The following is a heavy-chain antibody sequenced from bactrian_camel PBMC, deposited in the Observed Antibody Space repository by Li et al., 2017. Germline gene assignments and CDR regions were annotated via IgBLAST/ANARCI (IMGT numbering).Heavy chain of an antibody. D-gene: IGHD3*01. Sequence: HVQLVESGGGSVQAGGSLRLSCTATSPQFAVDDNDMAWFRQTPGAACEMVSSVSTVRNIWYADSVKGRFTLSVDHAKNIVCLQMNNLKPEDTAVYYCAADPAAKHGMGACFDESVFWGQGTQVTVS. CDR2: VSTVRNI. V-gene: IGHV3S60*01. J-gene: IGHJ4*01. CDR1: SPQFAVDDND. CDR3: AADPAAKHGMGACFDESVF.